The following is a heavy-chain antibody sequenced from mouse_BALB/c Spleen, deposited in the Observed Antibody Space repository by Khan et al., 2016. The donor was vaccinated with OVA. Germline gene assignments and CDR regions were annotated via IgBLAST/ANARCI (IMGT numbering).Heavy chain of an antibody. CDR2: IWGDGST. CDR3: AKWGNSYYATDY. V-gene: IGHV2-3*01. Sequence: EQLQESGPGLVAPSQSLSITCTVSGFSLTSYGVNWVRQPPGKGLEWLGVIWGDGSTNYHSALRSRLSISKDNSKNQVFLKLNSLQTDDTATYYCAKWGNSYYATDYWGQGTSVTVSS. D-gene: IGHD2-1*01. CDR1: GFSLTSYG. J-gene: IGHJ4*01.